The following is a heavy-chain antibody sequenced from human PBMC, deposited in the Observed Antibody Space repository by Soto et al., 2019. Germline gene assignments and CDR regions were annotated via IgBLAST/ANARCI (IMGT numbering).Heavy chain of an antibody. Sequence: PGGSLRLSCAASGFTFSSYWMSWVRQAPGKGLEWVANIKQDGSEKYYVDSVKGRFTISRDNAKNSLYLQMNSLRAEDTAVYYCARDDRIAGGDWFDPWGQGTLVTVSS. CDR3: ARDDRIAGGDWFDP. D-gene: IGHD6-13*01. V-gene: IGHV3-7*01. CDR2: IKQDGSEK. J-gene: IGHJ5*02. CDR1: GFTFSSYW.